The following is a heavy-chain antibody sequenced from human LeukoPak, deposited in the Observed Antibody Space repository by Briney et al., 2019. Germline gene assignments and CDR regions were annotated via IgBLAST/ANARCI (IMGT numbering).Heavy chain of an antibody. V-gene: IGHV3-30*04. CDR1: GFTFSSYA. Sequence: GRSLRLSCAASGFTFSSYAMRWVRQAPGKGREWVAVISFDGRNKYYADAVKGPFTISRDNSKNTLYLQMNSLRAEDTAVYYCAIRRIAAAGTQMDSWGQGTLVTVSS. CDR3: AIRRIAAAGTQMDS. D-gene: IGHD6-13*01. CDR2: ISFDGRNK. J-gene: IGHJ4*02.